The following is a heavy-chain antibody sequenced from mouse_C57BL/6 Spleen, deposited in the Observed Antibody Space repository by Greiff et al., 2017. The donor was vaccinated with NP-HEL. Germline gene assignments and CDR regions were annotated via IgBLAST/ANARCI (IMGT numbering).Heavy chain of an antibody. D-gene: IGHD2-2*01. V-gene: IGHV5-6*02. Sequence: DVKLVESGGDLVKPGGSLKLSCAASGFTFSSYGMSWVRQTPDKRLEWVATISSGGSYTYYPDSVKGRFTISRDNAKNTLYLQMSSLKSEDTAMYYSARQGPMVTTGRYYFDYWGQGTTLTVSS. CDR2: ISSGGSYT. J-gene: IGHJ2*01. CDR1: GFTFSSYG. CDR3: ARQGPMVTTGRYYFDY.